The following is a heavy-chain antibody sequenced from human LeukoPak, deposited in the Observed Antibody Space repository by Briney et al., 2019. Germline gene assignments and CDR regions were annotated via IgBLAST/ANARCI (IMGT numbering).Heavy chain of an antibody. J-gene: IGHJ4*02. CDR3: ARVVEYYDSSGPSGYFDY. V-gene: IGHV4-4*02. CDR2: IYHSGST. Sequence: PSETLSLTCAVSGGSISSSNWWSWVRQPPGQGLEWIGEIYHSGSTNYNPSLKSRVTISVDKSKNQFSLKLSSVTAADTAVYYCARVVEYYDSSGPSGYFDYWGQGTLVTVSS. CDR1: GGSISSSNW. D-gene: IGHD3-22*01.